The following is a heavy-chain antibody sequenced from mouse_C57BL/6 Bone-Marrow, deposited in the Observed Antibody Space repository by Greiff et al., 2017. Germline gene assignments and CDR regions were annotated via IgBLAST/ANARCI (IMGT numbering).Heavy chain of an antibody. CDR3: ARKDYGIFAY. J-gene: IGHJ3*01. CDR2: IWSGGST. V-gene: IGHV2-2*01. CDR1: GFSLTSYG. D-gene: IGHD2-1*01. Sequence: QAQLQQSGPGLVQPSQRLSITCTVSGFSLTSYGVHWVRQSPGTGLEWLGVIWSGGSTDYNAAFISRLSISKDNSKSQVFFKMNSLQADDTAIYYCARKDYGIFAYWGQGTLVTVSA.